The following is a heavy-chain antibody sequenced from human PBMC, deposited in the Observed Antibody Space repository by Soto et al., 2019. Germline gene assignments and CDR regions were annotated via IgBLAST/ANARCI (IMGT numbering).Heavy chain of an antibody. CDR3: ARRTSSSGWYPHGMDV. Sequence: GESLKISCNGSGYSFTIYWISWVRQMPGKGLEWMGRIDPSDSYTNYSPSFQGHVTISADKSISTAYLQWSSLKASDTAMYYCARRTSSSGWYPHGMDVWGQGTTVTVSS. D-gene: IGHD6-19*01. J-gene: IGHJ6*02. CDR2: IDPSDSYT. CDR1: GYSFTIYW. V-gene: IGHV5-10-1*01.